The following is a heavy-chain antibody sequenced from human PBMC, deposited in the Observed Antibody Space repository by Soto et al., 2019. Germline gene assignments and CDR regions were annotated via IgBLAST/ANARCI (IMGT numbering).Heavy chain of an antibody. J-gene: IGHJ3*02. D-gene: IGHD3-22*01. V-gene: IGHV4-31*03. CDR1: GDSISRIDYY. CDR2: IYFRGNT. Sequence: SETLSLTCSVSGDSISRIDYYWTWIGRHPEKGLEWIGNIYFRGNTYYSPSLESRLTISVDTSKNQFSLKLTSVTAADTAVYYCAREGGSYDSGGYLIRGAFDIWGQGTMVTVSS. CDR3: AREGGSYDSGGYLIRGAFDI.